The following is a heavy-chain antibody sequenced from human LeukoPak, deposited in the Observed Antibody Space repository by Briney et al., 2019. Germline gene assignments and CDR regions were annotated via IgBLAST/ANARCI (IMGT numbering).Heavy chain of an antibody. CDR1: GGSISSYY. Sequence: PSETLSLTCTVSGGSISSYYWSWIRQPAGKGLEWIGRIYTSGGTNYNPSLKSRVTMSVDTSKNQFSLKLSSVTAADTAVYYCARDLTGIPYYYYMDVWGKGTTVTVSS. CDR2: IYTSGGT. V-gene: IGHV4-4*07. D-gene: IGHD7-27*01. J-gene: IGHJ6*03. CDR3: ARDLTGIPYYYYMDV.